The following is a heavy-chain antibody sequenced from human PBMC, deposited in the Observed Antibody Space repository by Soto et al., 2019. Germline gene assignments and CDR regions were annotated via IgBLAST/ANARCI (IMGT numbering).Heavy chain of an antibody. CDR2: IWYDGSNK. J-gene: IGHJ4*02. V-gene: IGHV3-33*01. CDR1: GFTFSSYG. CDR3: ARDCSGGSCRDFDY. D-gene: IGHD2-15*01. Sequence: GGSLRLSCAASGFTFSSYGMHWVRQTPGKGLEWVAVIWYDGSNKYYADSVKGRFTISRDNSKNTLYLQMNSLRAEDTAVYYCARDCSGGSCRDFDYWGQGTLVTVSS.